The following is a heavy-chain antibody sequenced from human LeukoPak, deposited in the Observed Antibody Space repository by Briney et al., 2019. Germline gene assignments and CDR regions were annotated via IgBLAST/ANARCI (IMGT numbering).Heavy chain of an antibody. D-gene: IGHD4-11*01. CDR1: GGSISPYD. Sequence: AETLSLTCSVSGGSISPYDWSWIRRPAGKGLDWIGRIYRSGAANFNASCERRVTISVGESKKQLSLKLTSVTAADTAVYYCARYHDVGPRRTDYFDPWGQGTLVTVSS. CDR3: ARYHDVGPRRTDYFDP. CDR2: IYRSGAA. V-gene: IGHV4-4*07. J-gene: IGHJ5*02.